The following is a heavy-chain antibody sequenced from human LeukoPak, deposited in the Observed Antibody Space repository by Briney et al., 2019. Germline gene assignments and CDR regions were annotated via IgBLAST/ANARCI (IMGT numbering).Heavy chain of an antibody. J-gene: IGHJ5*02. CDR1: GFTFDDYG. D-gene: IGHD6-6*01. CDR3: ARAPDYIAARPRFNWIDP. V-gene: IGHV3-21*01. CDR2: ISSSGSYI. Sequence: GGSLRLSCAASGFTFDDYGMSWVRQAPGKGLEWVSSISSSGSYIYYAESVKGRFTISRDNAKNSLYLQMNSLRAEDTAVYFCARAPDYIAARPRFNWIDPWGQGTLVTVSS.